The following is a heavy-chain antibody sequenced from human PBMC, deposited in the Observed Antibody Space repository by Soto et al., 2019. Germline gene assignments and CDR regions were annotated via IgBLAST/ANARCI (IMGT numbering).Heavy chain of an antibody. D-gene: IGHD1-26*01. CDR1: GFTFSNYA. V-gene: IGHV3-30-3*01. CDR2: ISKDGSSK. Sequence: GGSLRLSCGASGFTFSNYATHWVRQAPGKGLEWVAVISKDGSSKSYADSVKGRFTISRDNSKNTLYLQMNSLTAEDTAVYFCAKGGGSYYTHLDYWGQGTLVTVSS. J-gene: IGHJ4*02. CDR3: AKGGGSYYTHLDY.